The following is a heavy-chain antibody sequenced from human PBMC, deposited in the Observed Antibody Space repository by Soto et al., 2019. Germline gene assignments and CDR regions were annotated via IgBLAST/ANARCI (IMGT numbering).Heavy chain of an antibody. V-gene: IGHV1-2*04. CDR2: INPNSGGT. J-gene: IGHJ6*03. CDR1: GYTFTGYY. CDR3: ARGADYYGSGSYYNLDYYYYYMDV. Sequence: GASVKVSCKASGYTFTGYYMHWVQQSPGQGLEWMGWINPNSGGTNYAQKFQGWVTMTRDTSISTAYMELSRLRSDDTAVYYCARGADYYGSGSYYNLDYYYYYMDVWGKGTTVTVSS. D-gene: IGHD3-10*01.